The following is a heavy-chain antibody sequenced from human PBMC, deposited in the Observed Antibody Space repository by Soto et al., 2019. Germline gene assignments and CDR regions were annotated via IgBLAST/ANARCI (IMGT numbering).Heavy chain of an antibody. J-gene: IGHJ3*02. CDR3: ARDSQTMDIVLMVYASTAFDI. CDR2: ISSSSSYI. Sequence: EVQLVESGGGLVKPGGSLRLSCAASGFTFSSYSMNWVRQAPGKGLEWVSSISSSSSYIYYADSVKGRFTISRDNAKNSLYLQMNSLRAEDTAVYYCARDSQTMDIVLMVYASTAFDIWGQGTMVTVSS. D-gene: IGHD2-8*01. V-gene: IGHV3-21*01. CDR1: GFTFSSYS.